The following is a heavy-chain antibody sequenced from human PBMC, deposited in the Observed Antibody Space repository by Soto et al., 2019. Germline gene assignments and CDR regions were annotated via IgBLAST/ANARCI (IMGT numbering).Heavy chain of an antibody. CDR1: GFTVSSNY. Sequence: GGSLRLSCAASGFTVSSNYMSWVRQAPGKGLEWVSVIYSGGSTYYADSVKGRFTISRDNSKNTLYLQMNSLRAEDTAVYYCARVVGLGYCSSTSCYSRHFDYWGQGTLVTVSS. CDR3: ARVVGLGYCSSTSCYSRHFDY. J-gene: IGHJ4*02. D-gene: IGHD2-2*01. CDR2: IYSGGST. V-gene: IGHV3-53*01.